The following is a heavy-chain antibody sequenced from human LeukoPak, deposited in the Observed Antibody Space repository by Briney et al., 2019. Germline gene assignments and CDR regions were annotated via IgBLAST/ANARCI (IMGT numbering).Heavy chain of an antibody. CDR2: IIPIFGTA. CDR1: GGTFISYA. J-gene: IGHJ4*02. D-gene: IGHD4-17*01. Sequence: GASVKVSCKASGGTFISYAISWVRQAPGQGLEWTGGIIPIFGTANYAQKFQGRVTITADESTSTAYMELSSLRSEDTAVYYCARSPGLTVTTVFLLDYWGQGTLVTVSS. CDR3: ARSPGLTVTTVFLLDY. V-gene: IGHV1-69*13.